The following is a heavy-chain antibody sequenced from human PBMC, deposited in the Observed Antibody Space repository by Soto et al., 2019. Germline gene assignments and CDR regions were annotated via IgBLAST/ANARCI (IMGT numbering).Heavy chain of an antibody. V-gene: IGHV3-7*01. CDR2: IKQDGSEK. CDR1: GFSSSSYW. D-gene: IGHD1-26*01. Sequence: GGSLRLSCAASGFSSSSYWMSWVRHAPGKGLEWVGNIKQDGSEKYYVDSLKGRFTISRDNAKNSLYLQMNSLRVEDTAVYYCARDRLDVGAPTEDYWGQGTQVTVSS. CDR3: ARDRLDVGAPTEDY. J-gene: IGHJ4*02.